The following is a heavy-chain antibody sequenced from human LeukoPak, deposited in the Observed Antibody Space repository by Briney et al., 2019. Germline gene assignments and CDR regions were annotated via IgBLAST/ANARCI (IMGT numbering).Heavy chain of an antibody. J-gene: IGHJ6*02. V-gene: IGHV3-53*01. Sequence: GGSLRLSCAASGFTVSSNYMSWVRQAPGKGLEWVSVIYSGGSTYYADSVKGRFTISRDNSKNTLYLQMNSLRAEDTAVYYCAREGYYYYYGMDVGGQGTTVTVSS. CDR2: IYSGGST. CDR1: GFTVSSNY. CDR3: AREGYYYYYGMDV.